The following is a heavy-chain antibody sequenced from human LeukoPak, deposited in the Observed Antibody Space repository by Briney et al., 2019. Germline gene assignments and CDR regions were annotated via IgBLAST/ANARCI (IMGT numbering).Heavy chain of an antibody. D-gene: IGHD4-23*01. CDR3: AGGFGGF. CDR2: ISSDGSYT. V-gene: IGHV3-74*01. Sequence: GGSLRLSSAAPGFTFSTYWMHWVRQGPGKGLVWVSRISSDGSYTNYADSVKGRFTISRDNAKSTLYLQMNSLRAEDTAVYYCAGGFGGFWGQGTLVTVSS. CDR1: GFTFSTYW. J-gene: IGHJ4*02.